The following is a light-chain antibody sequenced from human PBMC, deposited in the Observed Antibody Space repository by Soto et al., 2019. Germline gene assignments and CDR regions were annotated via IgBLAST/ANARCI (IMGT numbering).Light chain of an antibody. CDR3: QQYGHSPLLYT. V-gene: IGKV3-20*01. J-gene: IGKJ2*01. Sequence: EIVLTQSPGTLSLSPGERATLSCRTSQSVNSNFLAWYQQKPGQAPRLLVYGSSTRAAGVPDRFSGSGSGTDFTLTISRLEPEDFAVYYCQQYGHSPLLYTFGQGNKLGVK. CDR2: GSS. CDR1: QSVNSNF.